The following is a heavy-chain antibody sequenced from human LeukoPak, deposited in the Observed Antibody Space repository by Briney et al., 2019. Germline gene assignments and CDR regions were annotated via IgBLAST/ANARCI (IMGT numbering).Heavy chain of an antibody. CDR1: GGSISSGDYY. D-gene: IGHD3-22*01. CDR2: IYYSGST. Sequence: SQTLSLTCTVSGGSISSGDYYWRWIRQPPGKGLEWIVYIYYSGSTYYNPSLKSRVTISVDTSKNQFSLKLSSVTAADTAVYYCARRGYYDSSGHPSGAFDIWGQGTMVTVSS. CDR3: ARRGYYDSSGHPSGAFDI. V-gene: IGHV4-30-4*08. J-gene: IGHJ3*02.